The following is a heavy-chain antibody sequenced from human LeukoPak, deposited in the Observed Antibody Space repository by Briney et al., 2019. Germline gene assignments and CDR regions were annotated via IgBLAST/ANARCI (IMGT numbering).Heavy chain of an antibody. CDR2: ISSGSSTI. J-gene: IGHJ6*02. V-gene: IGHV3-48*01. D-gene: IGHD4-17*01. Sequence: PGGSLRLSCAASGFTFSTYSMNWVRQAPGKGLEWVSYISSGSSTIYYADSVKGRFTISRDNAKNSLCLQMNSLRAEDTAVYYCARVSRMSGESNPYYYYGMDVWGQGTTVTVSS. CDR1: GFTFSTYS. CDR3: ARVSRMSGESNPYYYYGMDV.